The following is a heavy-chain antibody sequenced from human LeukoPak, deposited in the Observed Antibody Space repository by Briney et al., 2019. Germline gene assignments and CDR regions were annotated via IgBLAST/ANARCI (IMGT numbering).Heavy chain of an antibody. CDR2: ISASGDST. D-gene: IGHD6-19*01. J-gene: IGHJ5*02. Sequence: GGSLRLSCAASGFTFSKYAMSWVRQAPGKGLEWVSGISASGDSTRYADSVKGRVTISRDNAKNTLYLLMNSLRVEDTAVYYCASSSGGFNWFDPWGQGTLVTVSS. V-gene: IGHV3-23*01. CDR1: GFTFSKYA. CDR3: ASSSGGFNWFDP.